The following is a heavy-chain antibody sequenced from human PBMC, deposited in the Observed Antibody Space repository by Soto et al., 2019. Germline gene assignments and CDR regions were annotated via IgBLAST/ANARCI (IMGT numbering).Heavy chain of an antibody. D-gene: IGHD3-10*01. CDR1: GFTFSSYA. J-gene: IGHJ4*02. Sequence: EVQLLESGGGLVQPGGSLRLSCAASGFTFSSYAMSWVRQAPGKGLEWVSAISGSGGSTYYADSVKGRFTISRDNSKNTLYLQMNSLRAEDTAVYYCAKDPLIYYYGSVSLSPGSNYYFDYWGQGTLVTVSS. CDR2: ISGSGGST. CDR3: AKDPLIYYYGSVSLSPGSNYYFDY. V-gene: IGHV3-23*01.